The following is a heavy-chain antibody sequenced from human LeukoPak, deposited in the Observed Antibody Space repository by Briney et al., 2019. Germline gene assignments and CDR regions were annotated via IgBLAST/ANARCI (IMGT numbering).Heavy chain of an antibody. V-gene: IGHV2-5*02. CDR1: GFSLSTSGVG. J-gene: IGHJ4*02. Sequence: SGPTLVNPTQTLTLTCTFSGFSLSTSGVGVGWIRQPPGKALEWLALIYWDDDKRYSTSLKSRLTITKDTSKNQVVLTMTNMDPVDTATYYCAHRREHYDFWSGYPYYFDYWGQGTLVTVSS. D-gene: IGHD3-3*01. CDR2: IYWDDDK. CDR3: AHRREHYDFWSGYPYYFDY.